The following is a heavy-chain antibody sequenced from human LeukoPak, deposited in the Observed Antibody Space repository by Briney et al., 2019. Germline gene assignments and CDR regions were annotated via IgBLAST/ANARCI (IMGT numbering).Heavy chain of an antibody. D-gene: IGHD6-19*01. CDR2: IHPKTGGT. CDR1: GYTFTGYY. Sequence: GASVKVSCKASGYTFTGYYIHWVRQAPGQGLEWMGCIHPKTGGTNYAQRSQGWVTMTRDTSITTAYMELNRLTSDDTAVYFCAWGGQSLDREIDYWGQGTLVTVSS. CDR3: AWGGQSLDREIDY. J-gene: IGHJ4*02. V-gene: IGHV1-2*04.